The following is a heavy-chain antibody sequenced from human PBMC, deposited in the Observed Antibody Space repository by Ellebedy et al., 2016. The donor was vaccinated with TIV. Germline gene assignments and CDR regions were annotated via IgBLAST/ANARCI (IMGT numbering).Heavy chain of an antibody. CDR2: IYPGDSDT. J-gene: IGHJ6*02. V-gene: IGHV5-51*01. Sequence: GGSLRLSXKGSGYSFTSYWIGWVRQMPGKGLEWMGIIYPGDSDTRYSPSFQGQVTISADKSISTAYLQWSSLKASDTAMYYCARMDYYGSGSFILYGMDGWGQGTTVTVSS. CDR3: ARMDYYGSGSFILYGMDG. CDR1: GYSFTSYW. D-gene: IGHD3-10*01.